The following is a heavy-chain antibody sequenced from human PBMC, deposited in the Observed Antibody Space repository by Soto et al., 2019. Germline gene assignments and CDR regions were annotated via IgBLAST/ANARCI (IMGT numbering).Heavy chain of an antibody. CDR2: IYHSGST. D-gene: IGHD6-13*01. J-gene: IGHJ6*02. CDR3: ARVPAAAVDYYGMDV. CDR1: GGSISSSNW. V-gene: IGHV4-4*02. Sequence: KPSETLSLTCAVSGGSISSSNWWSWVRQPPGKGLEWIGEIYHSGSTNYNPSLKSRVTISVDKSKNQFSLKLSSVTAADTAVYYCARVPAAAVDYYGMDVWGQGTTVTVSS.